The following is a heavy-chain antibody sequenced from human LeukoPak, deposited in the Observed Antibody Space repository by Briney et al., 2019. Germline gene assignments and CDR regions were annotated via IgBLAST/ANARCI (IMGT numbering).Heavy chain of an antibody. D-gene: IGHD5-12*01. V-gene: IGHV3-21*01. CDR2: ITSSGTYI. CDR1: GFTFSSYS. CDR3: ARGPSGYHNT. J-gene: IGHJ4*02. Sequence: SGGSLRLSCAASGFTFSSYSMNWVRQAPGKGLEWVSSITSSGTYIFYADSVKGRFTISRDNAKNSLYLQMNSLRAEDTAVYYCARGPSGYHNTGGQGTLVTVSS.